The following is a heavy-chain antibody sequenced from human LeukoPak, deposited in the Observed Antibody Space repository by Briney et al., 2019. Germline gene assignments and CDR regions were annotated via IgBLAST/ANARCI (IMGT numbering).Heavy chain of an antibody. V-gene: IGHV3-48*03. CDR3: ARDVRNGYYFDY. D-gene: IGHD2-8*01. CDR1: GFTFSTYE. Sequence: GGSLRLSCAASGFTFSTYEMNWVRQAPGRGLEWVSYISSSGSTIFYADSVKGRFTISRDNAKSSLYLQMSSLRVEDSAVYYCARDVRNGYYFDYWGQGTLVTVSS. CDR2: ISSSGSTI. J-gene: IGHJ4*02.